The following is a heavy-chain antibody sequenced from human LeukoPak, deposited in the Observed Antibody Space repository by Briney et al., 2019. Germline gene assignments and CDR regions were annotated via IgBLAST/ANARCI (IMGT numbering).Heavy chain of an antibody. CDR3: ARGAAVLRFRDSWFDP. D-gene: IGHD2-21*02. J-gene: IGHJ5*02. CDR1: GGSITRGGYY. V-gene: IGHV4-31*03. CDR2: IYNSGST. Sequence: PSQTLSLTCTVSGGSITRGGYYWNWMRQHPGKGLEWIGYIYNSGSTYYNPSLRRRVTISLDTSENHFSLKLTSVTAADTAVYYCARGAAVLRFRDSWFDPWGQGTLVTVSS.